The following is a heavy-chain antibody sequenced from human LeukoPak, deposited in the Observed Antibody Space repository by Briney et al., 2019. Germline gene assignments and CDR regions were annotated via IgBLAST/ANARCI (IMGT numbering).Heavy chain of an antibody. CDR2: IGGDGIA. CDR1: GFTFTDHP. CDR3: AKDRANWAIDD. Sequence: GGSPRLSCVASGFTFTDHPMNWVRQAPGKGLEWISYIGGDGIAFYADSVKGRFTAFKDDARKSMYLQMNSLRVEDTAVYYCAKDRANWAIDDWGQGTQVTVSS. V-gene: IGHV3-69-1*01. J-gene: IGHJ4*02. D-gene: IGHD3-16*01.